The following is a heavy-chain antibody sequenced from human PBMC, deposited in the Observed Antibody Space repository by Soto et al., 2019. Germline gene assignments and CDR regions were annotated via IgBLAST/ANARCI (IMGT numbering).Heavy chain of an antibody. CDR2: IYYSGST. Sequence: SETLSLTCTVSGGSISSYYWNWIRQPPGKGLEWIGYIYYSGSTNYNPSLKSRVTISVDTSKNQFSLKLSSVTAADTAVYYCARVDSSSGYLGGAFDIWGQGTMVTVSS. J-gene: IGHJ3*02. CDR1: GGSISSYY. V-gene: IGHV4-59*01. D-gene: IGHD3-22*01. CDR3: ARVDSSSGYLGGAFDI.